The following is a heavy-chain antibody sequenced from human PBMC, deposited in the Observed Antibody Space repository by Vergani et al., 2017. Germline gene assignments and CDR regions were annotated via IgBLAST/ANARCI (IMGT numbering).Heavy chain of an antibody. CDR1: GFTFDTYT. J-gene: IGHJ1*01. CDR2: ISSGGGDI. V-gene: IGHV3-23*01. D-gene: IGHD1-1*01. CDR3: TTSWGLFYLHGEYFQY. Sequence: EVQLLESGGGLVQPGGSRRLSCAGAGFTFDTYTMAYVRKAPGKGLEWVATISSGGGDIFYADSVKGRYTISRDNSKNALFLKMNSLKDEDTAVYYCTTSWGLFYLHGEYFQYWGRGTLVSVSS.